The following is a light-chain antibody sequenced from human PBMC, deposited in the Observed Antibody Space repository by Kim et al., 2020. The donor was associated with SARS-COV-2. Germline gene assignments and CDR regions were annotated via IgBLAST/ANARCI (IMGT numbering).Light chain of an antibody. CDR2: GAS. CDR1: QSVSSN. Sequence: EIVMTQSPATLSVSPGERATLSCTASQSVSSNLAWYQQKPGQAPRLLVSGASTRATGIPARFSGRGSGTDFTLTISSLQSEDFAVYYCQQYDKWPRTFGQGNKVDIK. J-gene: IGKJ1*01. CDR3: QQYDKWPRT. V-gene: IGKV3-15*01.